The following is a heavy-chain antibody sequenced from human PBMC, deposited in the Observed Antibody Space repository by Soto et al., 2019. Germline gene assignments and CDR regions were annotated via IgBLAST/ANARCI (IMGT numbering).Heavy chain of an antibody. D-gene: IGHD3-3*01. CDR2: IKSKADGGTT. J-gene: IGHJ4*02. CDR1: GFIFSNAW. Sequence: KPGGSLRLSCAASGFIFSNAWMSWVRQAPGKGLEWVGRIKSKADGGTTNYAAPVKGRFNISRDGSKNTLYLQMNGLKTEDTAVYYCTTGWSSKDYWGQGTPVSFSS. CDR3: TTGWSSKDY. V-gene: IGHV3-15*01.